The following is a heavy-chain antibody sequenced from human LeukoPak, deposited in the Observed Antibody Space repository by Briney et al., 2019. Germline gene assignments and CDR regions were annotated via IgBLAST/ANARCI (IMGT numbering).Heavy chain of an antibody. CDR3: AREVEAFDI. Sequence: GGSLRLSYAASGFTFSSYAMHWVRQAPGKGLEWVTIISYNGGEKYYADSVRGRFSISRDNSKNTLYLQMNSLRTEDTAVYYCAREVEAFDIWGQGTMVTVSS. CDR2: ISYNGGEK. J-gene: IGHJ3*02. CDR1: GFTFSSYA. V-gene: IGHV3-30*04.